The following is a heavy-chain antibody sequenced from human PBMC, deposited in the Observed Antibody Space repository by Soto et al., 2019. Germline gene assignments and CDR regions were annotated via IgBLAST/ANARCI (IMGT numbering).Heavy chain of an antibody. CDR3: ARGTQLETYLGWFDP. V-gene: IGHV1-69*01. CDR2: IIPIFGTA. J-gene: IGHJ5*02. Sequence: QVQLVQSGAEVKKPGSSAKVSCKASGGTFSSYAISWVRQAPGQGLEWMGGIIPIFGTATYAQKFQGRVTITADESTSTAYMELSSLRSEDTAVYYCARGTQLETYLGWFDPWGQGTLVTVSS. D-gene: IGHD1-1*01. CDR1: GGTFSSYA.